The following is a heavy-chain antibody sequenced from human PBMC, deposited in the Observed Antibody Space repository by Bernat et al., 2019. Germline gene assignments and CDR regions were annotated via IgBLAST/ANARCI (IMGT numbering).Heavy chain of an antibody. Sequence: QVQLQESGPGLVKPSQTLSLTCIVSGGSISSGGSYWSWIRQHPVKGLEWIGYIYDSGSTYYNPSLKSRVTISVDTSKNQFSLKLSSVTAADTAVYYCARYCSVTSCYEYALDIWGQGTMVTVSS. CDR2: IYDSGST. V-gene: IGHV4-31*03. CDR3: ARYCSVTSCYEYALDI. D-gene: IGHD2-2*01. J-gene: IGHJ3*02. CDR1: GGSISSGGSY.